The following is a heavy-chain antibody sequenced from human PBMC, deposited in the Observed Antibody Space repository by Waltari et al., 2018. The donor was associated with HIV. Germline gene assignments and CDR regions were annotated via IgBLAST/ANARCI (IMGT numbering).Heavy chain of an antibody. Sequence: EVQLVESGGGVVQPGGSLRLSCAASGFTLSDFWMNWVRQAPGKGLEWVANIKQDGSDKNYVDSVKGRFTISRDNAKNLLYLHMNSLRAEDTAVYYCARASWHDYWGQGTLVTVFS. CDR3: ARASWHDY. D-gene: IGHD2-2*01. CDR2: IKQDGSDK. CDR1: GFTLSDFW. V-gene: IGHV3-7*01. J-gene: IGHJ4*02.